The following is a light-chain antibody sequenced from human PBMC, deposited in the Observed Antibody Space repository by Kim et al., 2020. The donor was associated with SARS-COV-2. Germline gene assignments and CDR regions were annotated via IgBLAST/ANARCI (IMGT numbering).Light chain of an antibody. J-gene: IGKJ4*01. V-gene: IGKV2-28*01. CDR3: MQTIQTPLT. Sequence: DIVMTQSPLSLTVTPGEPASVACRSSQRLLNGNRYNSFDCYVQTPGESPQLLIYLCSTRASEVPDRFSGSGSGTGFTLKISRVEAEDVGIYYCMQTIQTPLTFGGGTKVDIK. CDR2: LCS. CDR1: QRLLNGNRYNS.